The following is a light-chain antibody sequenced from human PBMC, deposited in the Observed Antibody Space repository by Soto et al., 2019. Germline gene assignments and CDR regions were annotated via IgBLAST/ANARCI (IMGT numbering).Light chain of an antibody. J-gene: IGKJ4*01. V-gene: IGKV1-9*01. CDR3: QQLNSYPLT. Sequence: IQLTQSPSSLSASVGDRVTITCRASQGISSSLAWYQQKPGKAPKLLIYAASTLQSGVPSRFSGSESGTDFTLTISSLQPEDFANYYCQQLNSYPLTFGGGTKVEIK. CDR2: AAS. CDR1: QGISSS.